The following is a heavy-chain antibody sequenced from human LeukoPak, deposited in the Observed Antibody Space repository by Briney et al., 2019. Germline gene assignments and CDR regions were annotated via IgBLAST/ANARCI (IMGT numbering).Heavy chain of an antibody. Sequence: GGSLRLSCAASGFTFDDYGMSWVRQAPGKGLEWVSGINWNGGSTGYADSVKGRFTISRDNAKNSLYLQMNSLRAEDTALYYCARGPIFGVVDNWFDPWGQGTLVTVSS. V-gene: IGHV3-20*04. J-gene: IGHJ5*02. CDR2: INWNGGST. D-gene: IGHD3-3*01. CDR1: GFTFDDYG. CDR3: ARGPIFGVVDNWFDP.